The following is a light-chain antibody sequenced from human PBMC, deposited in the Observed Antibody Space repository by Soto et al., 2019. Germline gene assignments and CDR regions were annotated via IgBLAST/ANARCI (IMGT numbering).Light chain of an antibody. CDR2: DVS. CDR3: SSYTSSSTSYV. J-gene: IGLJ1*01. CDR1: SSDVGGYNY. Sequence: QSALTQPASVSGSPGQSITISCTGTSSDVGGYNYVSWYQQYPGKAPKVMIYDVSNRPSGVSNRFSGSKSGNTASLTISGLQAEDEADYYCSSYTSSSTSYVFGTGTQLTVL. V-gene: IGLV2-14*01.